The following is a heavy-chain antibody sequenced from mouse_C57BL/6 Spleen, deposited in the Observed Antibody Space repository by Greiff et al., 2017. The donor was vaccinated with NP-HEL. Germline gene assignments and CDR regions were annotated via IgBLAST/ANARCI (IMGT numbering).Heavy chain of an antibody. CDR2: IHPNSGST. D-gene: IGHD1-1*01. V-gene: IGHV1-64*01. CDR1: GYTFTSYW. J-gene: IGHJ2*01. Sequence: QVQLQQPGAELVKPGASVKLSCKASGYTFTSYWMHWVKQRPGQGLEWIGMIHPNSGSTNYNEKFKSKATLTVDKSSSTAYMQLSSLTSEDSAVYYCARSLTTVDYFDYWGQGTTLTVSS. CDR3: ARSLTTVDYFDY.